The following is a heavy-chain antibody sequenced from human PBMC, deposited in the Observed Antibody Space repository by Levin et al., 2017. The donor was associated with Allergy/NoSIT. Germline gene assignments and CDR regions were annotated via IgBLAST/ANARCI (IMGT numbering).Heavy chain of an antibody. CDR2: INSDGTNT. V-gene: IGHV3-74*01. Sequence: SCAASGFTFSRFWMHWVRQAPGKGLVWVSHINSDGTNTNYADSVKGRFTISRDNTENTLYLQMDSLRAEDTSVYFCARGGCSSTSCLDNWGQGTLVTVSS. D-gene: IGHD2-2*01. CDR3: ARGGCSSTSCLDN. CDR1: GFTFSRFW. J-gene: IGHJ4*02.